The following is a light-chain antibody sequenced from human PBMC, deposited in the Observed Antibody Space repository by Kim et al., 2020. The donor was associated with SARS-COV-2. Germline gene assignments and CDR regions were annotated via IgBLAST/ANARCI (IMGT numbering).Light chain of an antibody. CDR1: QGIDIW. CDR2: QAS. CDR3: QQYRSHWT. V-gene: IGKV1-5*03. J-gene: IGKJ1*01. Sequence: SASVGDRVTITCRASQGIDIWLAWYQQKPGKAPKLLIYQASSLESEVPSRFSGSGSGTEFTLTISSLQPDDFATYYCQQYRSHWTFGQGTKVDIK.